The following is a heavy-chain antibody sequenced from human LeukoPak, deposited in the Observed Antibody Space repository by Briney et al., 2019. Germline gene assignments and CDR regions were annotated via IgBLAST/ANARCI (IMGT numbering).Heavy chain of an antibody. J-gene: IGHJ4*02. CDR2: TSSSDAGT. Sequence: PGGSLRLSCAVSGFPLSSYAMSWVRQAPGKGLEWVSATSSSDAGTYYADSVRGRFTISRDNSKNTVYLQMNSLRAEDTAVYYCAKDPTHFRVWDDYDNTRLNYWGQGTLVTVSS. D-gene: IGHD3-22*01. CDR1: GFPLSSYA. V-gene: IGHV3-23*01. CDR3: AKDPTHFRVWDDYDNTRLNY.